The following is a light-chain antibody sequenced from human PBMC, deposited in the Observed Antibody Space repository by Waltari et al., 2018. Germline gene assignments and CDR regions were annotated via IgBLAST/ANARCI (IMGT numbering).Light chain of an antibody. V-gene: IGKV4-1*01. CDR1: QGVLPSPNNKNY. CDR3: LQYYTFPRT. CDR2: WAS. J-gene: IGKJ1*01. Sequence: DVVMTQSPDSLAVSLGARATINCRSSQGVLPSPNNKNYLAWYQQKPGQPPKLLIYWASSRESGFPDRFSGSGSGTDFTLTISSLQAEDVAVYYCLQYYTFPRTFGQGTKVEIK.